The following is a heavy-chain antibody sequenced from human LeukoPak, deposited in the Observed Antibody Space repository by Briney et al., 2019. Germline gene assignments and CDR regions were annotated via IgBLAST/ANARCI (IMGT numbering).Heavy chain of an antibody. J-gene: IGHJ4*02. V-gene: IGHV4-34*01. CDR3: ARGTSTTVVTLDY. CDR2: INHSGST. CDR1: GGSFSGYY. D-gene: IGHD4-23*01. Sequence: SETPSLICAVYGGSFSGYYWSWIRQPPGKGLEWIGEINHSGSTNYNPSLKSRVTISVDTSKNQFSLKLSSVTAADTAVYYCARGTSTTVVTLDYWGQGTLVTVSS.